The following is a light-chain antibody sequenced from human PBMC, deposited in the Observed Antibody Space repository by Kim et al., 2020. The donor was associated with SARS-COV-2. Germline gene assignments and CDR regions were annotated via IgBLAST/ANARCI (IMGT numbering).Light chain of an antibody. Sequence: GDRVTITCRASQSISSWLAWYQQKPGKAPKLLIYDASTFENGVPSRFSGSGSGTEFTLTISTLQPDEFATYYCQQYDSYPRTFGQGTKVDI. CDR2: DAS. V-gene: IGKV1-5*01. J-gene: IGKJ1*01. CDR3: QQYDSYPRT. CDR1: QSISSW.